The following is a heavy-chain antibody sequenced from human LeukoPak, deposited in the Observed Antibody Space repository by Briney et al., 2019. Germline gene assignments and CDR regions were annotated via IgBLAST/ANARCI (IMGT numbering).Heavy chain of an antibody. CDR3: AKRSGSSSGHPKLYSYMDV. Sequence: PGGSLRLSCVVSVFFFRRYAMIGARQAPGKGLEWVSVISGSGDTTYHADSVKGRLTISRDNSKNTLYLEMKSLRTDDTAIYFCAKRSGSSSGHPKLYSYMDVWGKGTTVTVSS. CDR1: VFFFRRYA. CDR2: ISGSGDTT. V-gene: IGHV3-23*01. J-gene: IGHJ6*03. D-gene: IGHD6-25*01.